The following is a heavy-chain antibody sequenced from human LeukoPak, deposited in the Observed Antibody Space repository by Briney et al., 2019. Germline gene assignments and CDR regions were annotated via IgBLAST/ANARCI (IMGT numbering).Heavy chain of an antibody. D-gene: IGHD3-9*01. CDR2: INWNSGSI. J-gene: IGHJ4*02. CDR3: AKARNDDILTGYDY. Sequence: PGGSLILSCAASGFTFDDYAMPWVRQAPAEGLERVSDINWNSGSIAYAASVKGRFTISRDNAKNFLYLQMNSLRAEDTALYYCAKARNDDILTGYDYWGQGTLVTVSS. CDR1: GFTFDDYA. V-gene: IGHV3-9*01.